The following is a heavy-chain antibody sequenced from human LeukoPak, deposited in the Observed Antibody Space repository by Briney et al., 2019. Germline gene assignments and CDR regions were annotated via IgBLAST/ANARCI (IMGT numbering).Heavy chain of an antibody. D-gene: IGHD6-6*01. CDR1: GFTFSSYG. Sequence: GGSLRLSCAASGFTFSSYGMHWVRQVPGKGLEWVAVIWYGGSNKYYADSVKGRFTISRDNSKNTLYLQMNSLRAEDTAVYYCAKDLGLSSSDAFDIWGQGTMVTVSS. CDR3: AKDLGLSSSDAFDI. CDR2: IWYGGSNK. J-gene: IGHJ3*02. V-gene: IGHV3-30*02.